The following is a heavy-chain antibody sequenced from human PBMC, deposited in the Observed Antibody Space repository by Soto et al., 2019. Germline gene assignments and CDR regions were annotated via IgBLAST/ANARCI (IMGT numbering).Heavy chain of an antibody. CDR3: ARGVGITMVRGVIFDY. CDR2: ISSSSSYI. V-gene: IGHV3-21*01. Sequence: EVQLVESGGGLVKPGGSLRLSCAASGFTFSSYSMNWVRQAPGKGLEWVSSISSSSSYIYYADSVKGRFTISRDNAKNSLHLQMNSLRAEDTAVYYCARGVGITMVRGVIFDYWGQGTLVTVSS. D-gene: IGHD3-10*01. J-gene: IGHJ4*02. CDR1: GFTFSSYS.